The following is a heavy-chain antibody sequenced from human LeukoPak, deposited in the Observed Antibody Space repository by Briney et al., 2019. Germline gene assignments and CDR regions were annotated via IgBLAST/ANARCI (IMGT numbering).Heavy chain of an antibody. V-gene: IGHV1-8*01. J-gene: IGHJ5*02. CDR1: GYTFTSYD. CDR2: MNPNSGNT. Sequence: GASVKVSCKASGYTFTSYDINWVRQATGQGLEWMGWMNPNSGNTGYAQKFQGRVTMTRNTSISTAYMELSSLRSEDTAAYYCARDTVFGVVRRFGWFDPWGQGAMVTVSS. CDR3: ARDTVFGVVRRFGWFDP. D-gene: IGHD3-3*01.